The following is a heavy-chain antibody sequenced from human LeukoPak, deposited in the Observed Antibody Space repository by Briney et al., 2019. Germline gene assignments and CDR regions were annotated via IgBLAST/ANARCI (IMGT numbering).Heavy chain of an antibody. CDR3: ARGGDGSGSPLYYYFYYGMDV. D-gene: IGHD3-10*01. CDR2: ISSSSSYK. J-gene: IGHJ6*02. Sequence: ETLSLTCTVSGGSISSSSYYWGWIRQAPGKGLEWVSSISSSSSYKYYADSVKGRFTISRDNAKNSLYLQMNSLRAEVTAVYYGARGGDGSGSPLYYYFYYGMDVWGQGTTVTVSS. V-gene: IGHV3-21*01. CDR1: GGSISSSS.